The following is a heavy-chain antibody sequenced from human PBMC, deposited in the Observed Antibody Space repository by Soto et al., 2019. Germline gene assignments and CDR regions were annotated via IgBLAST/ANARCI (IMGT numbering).Heavy chain of an antibody. CDR1: GGSISSGGYY. Sequence: SETLSLTCTVSGGSISSGGYYWSWIRQHPGKGLEWIGYIYYSGSTYYNPSLKSRVTISVDTSKNQFSLKLSSVTAADTAVYYCARDQGGVYKNWFDPWGQGTLVTVSS. CDR3: ARDQGGVYKNWFDP. CDR2: IYYSGST. D-gene: IGHD6-13*01. V-gene: IGHV4-31*03. J-gene: IGHJ5*02.